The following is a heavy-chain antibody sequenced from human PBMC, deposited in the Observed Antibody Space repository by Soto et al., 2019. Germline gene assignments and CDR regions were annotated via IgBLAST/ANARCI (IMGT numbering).Heavy chain of an antibody. D-gene: IGHD1-1*01. CDR2: IYSGGST. V-gene: IGHV3-53*01. J-gene: IGHJ6*02. CDR3: AREPHLGGYNGWPHPYYYYGMDV. CDR1: GFTVSSNY. Sequence: GGSLRLSCAASGFTVSSNYMSWVRQAPGKGLEWVSVIYSGGSTYYADSVKGRFTISRDNSKNTLYLQMNSLRAEDTAVYYCAREPHLGGYNGWPHPYYYYGMDVWGQGTTVTVSS.